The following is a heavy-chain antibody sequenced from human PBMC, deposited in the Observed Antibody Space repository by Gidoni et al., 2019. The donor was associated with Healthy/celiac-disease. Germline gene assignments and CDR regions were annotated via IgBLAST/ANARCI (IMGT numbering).Heavy chain of an antibody. V-gene: IGHV3-9*01. J-gene: IGHJ4*02. CDR1: GFTFDDYA. CDR3: AKDFRFGGWSYYFDY. Sequence: EVQLVESGGGLVQPGRSLRLSCAASGFTFDDYAMHWVRQAPGKGLEWVSGISWNSGSIGYADSVKGRFTISRDNAKNSLYLQMNSLRAEDTALYYCAKDFRFGGWSYYFDYWGQGTLVTVSS. D-gene: IGHD3-10*01. CDR2: ISWNSGSI.